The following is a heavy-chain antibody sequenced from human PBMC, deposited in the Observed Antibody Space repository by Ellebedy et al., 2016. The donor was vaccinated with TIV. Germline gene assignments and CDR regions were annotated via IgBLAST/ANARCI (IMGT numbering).Heavy chain of an antibody. V-gene: IGHV1-46*03. CDR1: GYTFSNYY. J-gene: IGHJ4*02. CDR2: INPSGGST. D-gene: IGHD6-13*01. Sequence: AASVKVSCKASGYTFSNYYMHWVRQAPGQGLEWMGIINPSGGSTSYAQKFQGRVTMTRDTSTSTVYMELSSLRSEDTAVYYCASDSSSSSIDYWGQGTLVTVSS. CDR3: ASDSSSSSIDY.